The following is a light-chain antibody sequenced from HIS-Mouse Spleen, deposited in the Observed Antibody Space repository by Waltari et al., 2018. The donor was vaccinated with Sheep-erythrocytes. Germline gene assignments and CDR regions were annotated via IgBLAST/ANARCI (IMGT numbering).Light chain of an antibody. J-gene: IGLJ2*01. CDR2: DVS. CDR3: CSYAGSYTLV. CDR1: SRDVGGYNY. Sequence: QSALTQPRPVSGSPGQSVTISCTGPSRDVGGYNYVSWYQPHPGKAPKLMIYDVSKRPSGVPDRFSGSKSGNTASLTISGLQAEDEADYYCCSYAGSYTLVFGGGTKLTVL. V-gene: IGLV2-11*01.